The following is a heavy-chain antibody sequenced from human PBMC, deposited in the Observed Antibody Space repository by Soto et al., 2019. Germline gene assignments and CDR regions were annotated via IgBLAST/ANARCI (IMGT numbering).Heavy chain of an antibody. J-gene: IGHJ4*02. Sequence: EVQLLESGGGLVQPGGSLRLSCAASGFTFSSYAMSWVRQAPGQGLEWVSGTSGSGGSTYYADSVKGRFTISRDNSKNTLYLQMNSLRAEDTAVYYCAKATLIAVAAPCDYWGQGTLVTVSS. CDR2: TSGSGGST. D-gene: IGHD6-19*01. CDR1: GFTFSSYA. V-gene: IGHV3-23*01. CDR3: AKATLIAVAAPCDY.